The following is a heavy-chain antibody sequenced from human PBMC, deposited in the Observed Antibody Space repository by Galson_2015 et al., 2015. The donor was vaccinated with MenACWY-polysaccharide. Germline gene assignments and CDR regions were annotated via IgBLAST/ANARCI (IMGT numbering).Heavy chain of an antibody. CDR2: ISVYNGKT. J-gene: IGHJ4*02. Sequence: SVKVSCKASGYTFTSYGISWVRQAPGQGLEGMGWISVYNGKTKYAQNLQGRVTMTTDTSTSTAYMELRSLRSDDTAVYYCARDFLSTVTTRPGYWGQGTLVTVSS. CDR1: GYTFTSYG. V-gene: IGHV1-18*01. D-gene: IGHD4-17*01. CDR3: ARDFLSTVTTRPGY.